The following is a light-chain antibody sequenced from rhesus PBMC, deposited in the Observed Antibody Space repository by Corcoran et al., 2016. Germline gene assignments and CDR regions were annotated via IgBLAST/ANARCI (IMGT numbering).Light chain of an antibody. Sequence: DIQMTQSPSSLSASVGDIVTITCRASQGITNDLAWYQQKPGDTPKLLNYEASSLQSGIPSRFSGSGSGTDFTLTISSLQSADFATYYYQHYYSTPWTFGQGTKVEIK. J-gene: IGKJ1*01. V-gene: IGKV1-33*02. CDR2: EAS. CDR3: QHYYSTPWT. CDR1: QGITND.